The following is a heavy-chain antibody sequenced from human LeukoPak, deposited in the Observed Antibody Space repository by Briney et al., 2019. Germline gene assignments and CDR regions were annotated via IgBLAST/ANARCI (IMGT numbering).Heavy chain of an antibody. D-gene: IGHD2-2*01. J-gene: IGHJ4*02. CDR3: AKRALDIVVVPAAPYYFDY. CDR1: GFTVSSTY. Sequence: GGSLRLSCAASGFTVSSTYMSWVRQAPGKGLEWVSAISGSGGSTYYADSVKGRFTISRDNSKNTLYLQMNSLRAEDTAVYYRAKRALDIVVVPAAPYYFDYWGQGTLVTVSS. V-gene: IGHV3-23*01. CDR2: ISGSGGST.